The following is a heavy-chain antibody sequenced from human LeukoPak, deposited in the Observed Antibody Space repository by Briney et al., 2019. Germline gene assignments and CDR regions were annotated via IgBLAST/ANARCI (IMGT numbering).Heavy chain of an antibody. V-gene: IGHV5-51*01. CDR3: ARQTAMGRSGDY. CDR2: IDPSDSET. D-gene: IGHD5-18*01. Sequence: GESLKISCKDSGYSFTSYWIGWVRQMPGKGLEWMGIIDPSDSETRYTPSFQGQVTISADKSLSTAYLQWNSLKASDTAMYYCARQTAMGRSGDYWGQGTLVTVSS. J-gene: IGHJ4*02. CDR1: GYSFTSYW.